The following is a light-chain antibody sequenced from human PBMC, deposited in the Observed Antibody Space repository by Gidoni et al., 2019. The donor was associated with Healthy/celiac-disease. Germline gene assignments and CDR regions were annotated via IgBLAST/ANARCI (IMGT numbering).Light chain of an antibody. CDR2: GAS. CDR3: QQYNNSPLLT. Sequence: VFPPPSRSLPLSPAHRPTLSCRASQSVSSSYLAWYQQKPGQAPRLLIYGASSRATGIPDRFSGSGSGTDFTLTISRLQPEDFAVYYCQQYNNSPLLTFGGGTKVEIK. CDR1: QSVSSSY. J-gene: IGKJ4*01. V-gene: IGKV3-20*01.